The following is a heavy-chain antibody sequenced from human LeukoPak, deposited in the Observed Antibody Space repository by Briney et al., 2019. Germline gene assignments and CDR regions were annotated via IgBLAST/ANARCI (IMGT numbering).Heavy chain of an antibody. CDR1: GYTFTSYA. V-gene: IGHV7-4-1*02. CDR3: ARVPDTRYYYYYYMDV. J-gene: IGHJ6*03. Sequence: GASVKVSCKASGYTFTSYAMNWVRQAPGQGLEWMGWINTNTGNPTYAQGFTGRFVFSLDTSVSTAYLQISSLKAEDTAVYYCARVPDTRYYYYYYMDVWGKGTTVTVSS. CDR2: INTNTGNP.